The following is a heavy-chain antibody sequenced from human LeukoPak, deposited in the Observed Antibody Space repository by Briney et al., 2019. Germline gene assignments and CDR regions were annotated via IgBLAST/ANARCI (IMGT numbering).Heavy chain of an antibody. Sequence: PSETLSLTCTVSGGSISSGGYYWSWIRQHPGKGLEWIGYIYYSGSTYYNLSLKSRVTISVDTSKNQFSLKLSSVTAADTAVYYCARGYYGYVWGSYRPKRFDPWGQGTLVTVSS. CDR2: IYYSGST. J-gene: IGHJ5*02. CDR3: ARGYYGYVWGSYRPKRFDP. D-gene: IGHD3-16*02. V-gene: IGHV4-31*03. CDR1: GGSISSGGYY.